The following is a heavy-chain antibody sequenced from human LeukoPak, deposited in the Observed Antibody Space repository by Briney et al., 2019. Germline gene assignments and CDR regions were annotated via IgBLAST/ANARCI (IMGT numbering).Heavy chain of an antibody. CDR1: GFTFSSYS. J-gene: IGHJ3*02. CDR2: ISSSSSYI. D-gene: IGHD1-26*01. CDR3: TRGGSPPEALGDAFDM. V-gene: IGHV3-21*01. Sequence: PGGSLRLSCAASGFTFSSYSMNWVRQAPGKGLEWVSSISSSSSYIYYADSVKGRFTISRDNAKNSLYLQMNSLRAEDTAVYYCTRGGSPPEALGDAFDMWGQGTMVTVSS.